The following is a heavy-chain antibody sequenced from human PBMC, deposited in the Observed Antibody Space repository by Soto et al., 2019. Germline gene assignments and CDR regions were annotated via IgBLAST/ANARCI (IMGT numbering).Heavy chain of an antibody. D-gene: IGHD4-4*01. CDR2: IGPSGDP. CDR1: GFTFSSYD. J-gene: IGHJ2*01. V-gene: IGHV3-13*05. Sequence: PGGALSLSCAASGFTFSSYDMHWVRHVPGRGLEWVSTIGPSGDPSYPGSVKGRFTISRENAKRSLYLQMNSLRAGDTAVYYCARGSNLDWHFDLWGRGTLVTVS. CDR3: ARGSNLDWHFDL.